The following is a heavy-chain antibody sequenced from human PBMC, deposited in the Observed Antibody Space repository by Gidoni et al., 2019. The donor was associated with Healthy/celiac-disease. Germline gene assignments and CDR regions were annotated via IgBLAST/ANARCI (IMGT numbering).Heavy chain of an antibody. CDR1: GYY. V-gene: IGHV4-34*02. J-gene: IGHJ6*02. CDR3: ARELFLGGSGSYRLGYYYGMDV. CDR2: INHSGIT. Sequence: QVQLQQWGAGLLKPSETLSLSGYYWSWIRQSPGKGLEWIGEINHSGITNYNPSLKSRVTMSVDTSKNQFSLNLSSVTAADTAVFYCARELFLGGSGSYRLGYYYGMDVWGQGTTVTVSS. D-gene: IGHD3-10*01.